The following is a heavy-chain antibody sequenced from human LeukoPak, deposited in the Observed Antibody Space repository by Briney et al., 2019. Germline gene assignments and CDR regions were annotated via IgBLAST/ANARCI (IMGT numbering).Heavy chain of an antibody. D-gene: IGHD3-22*01. CDR1: GFTFSSCA. J-gene: IGHJ5*02. Sequence: GGSLRLSCSASGFTFSSCAMHWVRQAPGKGLEYVSAISSNGGSTYYADSVKGRFTISRDNSKNTLYLQMSSLRAEDTAVYYCAPSPYYYESSGYSAWGQGTLVTVSS. V-gene: IGHV3-64D*06. CDR3: APSPYYYESSGYSA. CDR2: ISSNGGST.